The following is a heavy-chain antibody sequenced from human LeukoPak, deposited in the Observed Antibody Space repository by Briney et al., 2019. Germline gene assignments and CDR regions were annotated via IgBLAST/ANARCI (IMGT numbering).Heavy chain of an antibody. CDR3: AREVRPNLRWDILHYYYYGMDV. D-gene: IGHD4-23*01. J-gene: IGHJ6*02. CDR1: GYTFTSYG. Sequence: ASVKVSCKASGYTFTSYGISWVRQAPGQGLEWMGWISAYNGNTNYAQKFQGRVTMTRDTSTSTVYMELSSLRSEDTAVYYCAREVRPNLRWDILHYYYYGMDVWGQGTTVTVSS. CDR2: ISAYNGNT. V-gene: IGHV1-18*01.